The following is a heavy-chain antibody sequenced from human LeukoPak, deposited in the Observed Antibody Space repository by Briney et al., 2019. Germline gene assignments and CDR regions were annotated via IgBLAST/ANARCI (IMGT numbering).Heavy chain of an antibody. CDR3: ARDARDIVVVPAAPYYYYYMDV. J-gene: IGHJ6*03. CDR1: GFTVSSNY. D-gene: IGHD2-2*01. V-gene: IGHV3-53*01. Sequence: PGGSLILSCAASGFTVSSNYMSWVRQAPGKGLEWVSVIYSGGSTYYADSVKGRFTISRDNSKNTLYLQMNSLRAEDTAVYYCARDARDIVVVPAAPYYYYYMDVWGKGTTVTVSS. CDR2: IYSGGST.